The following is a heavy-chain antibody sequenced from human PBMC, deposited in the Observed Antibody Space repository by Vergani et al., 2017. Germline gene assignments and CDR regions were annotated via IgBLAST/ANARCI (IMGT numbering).Heavy chain of an antibody. Sequence: QVQLQESGPGLVKPSETLSLPCSVPGYSISRGYYWGCIRQPPGKGLEWIATVFHSGSAYYNPSLRRRVTISVETYKNQFSLRLTTLTAADTAVYYCARQFWVSQGVGAFETWGRGTEVSVSS. CDR2: VFHSGSA. CDR1: GYSISRGYY. J-gene: IGHJ3*02. D-gene: IGHD3-16*01. CDR3: ARQFWVSQGVGAFET. V-gene: IGHV4-38-2*02.